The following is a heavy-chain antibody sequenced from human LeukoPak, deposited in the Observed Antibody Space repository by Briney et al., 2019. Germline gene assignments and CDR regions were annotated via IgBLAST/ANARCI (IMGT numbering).Heavy chain of an antibody. CDR3: ARGGAAAGPNYYYYYGMDV. D-gene: IGHD6-13*01. J-gene: IGHJ6*02. V-gene: IGHV1-69*05. CDR2: IIPIFGTA. Sequence: SVKVSCKASGGTFSSYAISWVRQAPGQGLEWMGGIIPIFGTANYAQKFQGRVTMTRNTSISTAYMELSSLRSEDTAVYYCARGGAAAGPNYYYYYGMDVWGQGTTVTVSS. CDR1: GGTFSSYA.